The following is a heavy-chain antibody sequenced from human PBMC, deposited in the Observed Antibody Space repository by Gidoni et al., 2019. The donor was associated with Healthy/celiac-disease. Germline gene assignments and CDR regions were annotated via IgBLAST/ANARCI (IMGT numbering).Heavy chain of an antibody. CDR1: GFTVSSNY. D-gene: IGHD6-13*01. J-gene: IGHJ4*02. CDR2: IYSGGST. CDR3: ARGPHIAAAGPYYFDY. V-gene: IGHV3-53*01. Sequence: EVQLVESGGGLIQPGGSLRLSCAASGFTVSSNYMSGVRQAPGKGLEWVSVIYSGGSTYYADSVKGRFTISRDNSKNTLYLQMNSLRAEDTAVYYCARGPHIAAAGPYYFDYWGQGTLVTVSS.